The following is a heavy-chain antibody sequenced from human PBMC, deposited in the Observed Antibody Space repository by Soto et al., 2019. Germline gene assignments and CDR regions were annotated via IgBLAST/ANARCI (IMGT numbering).Heavy chain of an antibody. J-gene: IGHJ4*02. D-gene: IGHD2-15*01. CDR2: ISGSGGST. CDR3: AKDRDRYCSGGSCYFDY. Sequence: EVQLLESGGGLVQPGGSLRLSCAASGFTFSSYAMSWVRQAPGKGLEWVSAISGSGGSTYYADSVKGRFTISRDNSKNTLYLQMNSRRAEDTAVYYCAKDRDRYCSGGSCYFDYWGQGTLVTVSS. V-gene: IGHV3-23*01. CDR1: GFTFSSYA.